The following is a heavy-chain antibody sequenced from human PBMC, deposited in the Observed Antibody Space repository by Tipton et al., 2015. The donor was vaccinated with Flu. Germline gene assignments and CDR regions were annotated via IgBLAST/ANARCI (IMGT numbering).Heavy chain of an antibody. D-gene: IGHD3-3*01. CDR1: GGSISSSSYY. J-gene: IGHJ4*02. CDR2: IYYSGST. V-gene: IGHV4-39*01. Sequence: GLVKPSETLSLACTVSGGSISSSSYYWGWIRQPPGKGLEWIGSIYYSGSTYYNPSLRSRVTISVDTSKNQFSLKLSSVTAADTAVYYCARRFWRGYSFDYWGQGTLVTVSS. CDR3: ARRFWRGYSFDY.